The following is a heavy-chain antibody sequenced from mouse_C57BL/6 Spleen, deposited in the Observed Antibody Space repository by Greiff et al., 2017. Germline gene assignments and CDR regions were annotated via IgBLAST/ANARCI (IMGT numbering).Heavy chain of an antibody. Sequence: QVQLQQPGAELVKPGASVQMSCKASGYTFTSYWITWVKQRPGQGLEWIGDIYPGSGSTNYNEKFKSKATLTVDTSSSTAYMQLSSLTSEDSAVYYCAGLYYGSTYGAYWGQGTLVTVSA. CDR1: GYTFTSYW. CDR3: AGLYYGSTYGAY. J-gene: IGHJ3*01. D-gene: IGHD1-1*01. V-gene: IGHV1-55*01. CDR2: IYPGSGST.